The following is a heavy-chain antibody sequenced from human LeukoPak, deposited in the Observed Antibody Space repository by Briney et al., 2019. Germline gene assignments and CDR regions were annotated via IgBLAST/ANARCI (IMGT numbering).Heavy chain of an antibody. D-gene: IGHD2-2*01. CDR1: GFTFSSYW. Sequence: GGSLRLSCAASGFTFSSYWMHWVRQAPGEGLVWVSRINSDGSSTSYADSVKGRFTISRDNAKNTLYLQMNSLRAEDTAVYYCARDDRDKYAAVYWGQGTLVTVSS. CDR3: ARDDRDKYAAVY. CDR2: INSDGSST. J-gene: IGHJ4*02. V-gene: IGHV3-74*01.